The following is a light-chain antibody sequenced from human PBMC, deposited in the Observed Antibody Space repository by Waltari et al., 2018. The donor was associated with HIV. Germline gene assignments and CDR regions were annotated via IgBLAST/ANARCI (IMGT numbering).Light chain of an antibody. CDR1: QNIGTN. V-gene: IGKV3-15*01. CDR2: GAS. Sequence: EIVMTQSPATLSVSPGERATLSCRASQNIGTNLAWYQQKPGQAPRLLIYGASTRATGIPARFSGSGAGTEFTLAISSLQAEDFAVYYCQQYDTWPPKTFGGGTKVEI. CDR3: QQYDTWPPKT. J-gene: IGKJ4*02.